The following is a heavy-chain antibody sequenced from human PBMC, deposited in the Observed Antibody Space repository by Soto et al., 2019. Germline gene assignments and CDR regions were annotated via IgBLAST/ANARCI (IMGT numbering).Heavy chain of an antibody. CDR3: AGAFTYYYDSSGLNWFDP. CDR1: GGSISSGDYY. V-gene: IGHV4-30-4*01. J-gene: IGHJ5*02. D-gene: IGHD3-22*01. CDR2: IYYSGST. Sequence: SETLSLTCTVSGGSISSGDYYWSWIRQPPGKGLEWIGYIYYSGSTYYNPSLKSRVTISVDTSKNQFSLKLSSVTAADTAVYYCAGAFTYYYDSSGLNWFDPWGQGTLVTVSS.